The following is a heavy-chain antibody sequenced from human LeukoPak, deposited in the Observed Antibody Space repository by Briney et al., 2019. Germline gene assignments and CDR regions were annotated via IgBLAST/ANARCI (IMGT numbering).Heavy chain of an antibody. D-gene: IGHD5-18*01. CDR1: GFAFSDYS. Sequence: HLGGSLRLSCAASGFAFSDYSMNWVRQAPGKGLEWVSYISSSDNTIHYADSVKGRFTISRDNAKNSLYLEMNSLRDEDTAVYYCARVHRGYSYGRLDYWGQGTLVTVSS. J-gene: IGHJ4*02. V-gene: IGHV3-48*02. CDR3: ARVHRGYSYGRLDY. CDR2: ISSSDNTI.